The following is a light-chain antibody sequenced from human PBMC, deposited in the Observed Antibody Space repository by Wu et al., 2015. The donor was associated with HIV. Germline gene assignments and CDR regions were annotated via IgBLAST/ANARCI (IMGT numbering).Light chain of an antibody. CDR2: GAS. CDR3: QQCGSSPLA. CDR1: QTVASDY. V-gene: IGKV3-20*01. Sequence: DIVLTQSPGTLSLSPGERATLSCRASQTVASDYLAWYQQRPGQSPKLLIYGASSRATGIPARFSGSGSGTDFTLTISSLEPEDFAVYYCQQCGSSPLAFGQGTKVEI. J-gene: IGKJ1*01.